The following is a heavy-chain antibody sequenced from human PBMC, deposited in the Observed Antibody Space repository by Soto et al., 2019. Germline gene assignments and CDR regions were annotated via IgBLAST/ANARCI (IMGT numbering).Heavy chain of an antibody. Sequence: GGSLRLSCSASGFPFSSYAMHWVRQAPGKGLEYVSAISSNGGSTYYADSVKGRLTISRDNSKNTLYLQMSSLRAEDTAVYYCVKGSDIVLWFGESIPPDYYYGMDVWGQGTTVTVSS. CDR2: ISSNGGST. V-gene: IGHV3-64D*08. CDR1: GFPFSSYA. J-gene: IGHJ6*02. CDR3: VKGSDIVLWFGESIPPDYYYGMDV. D-gene: IGHD3-10*01.